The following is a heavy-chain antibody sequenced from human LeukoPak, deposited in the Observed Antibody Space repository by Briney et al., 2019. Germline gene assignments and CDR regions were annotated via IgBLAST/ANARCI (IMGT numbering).Heavy chain of an antibody. V-gene: IGHV5-51*01. CDR1: GYSFTSYW. Sequence: GESLKISCKGSGYSFTSYWIGWVRQMPGKGLEWMGIINPGDSDTRYSPSFQGQVTISADKSISTAYLQWSSLKASDTAMYYCARLYDILTGYNYYYYGMDVWGQGTTVTVSS. D-gene: IGHD3-9*01. J-gene: IGHJ6*02. CDR2: INPGDSDT. CDR3: ARLYDILTGYNYYYYGMDV.